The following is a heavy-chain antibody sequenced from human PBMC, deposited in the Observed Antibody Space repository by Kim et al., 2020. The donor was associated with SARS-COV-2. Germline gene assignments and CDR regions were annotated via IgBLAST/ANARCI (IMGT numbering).Heavy chain of an antibody. CDR3: ARGPVAD. J-gene: IGHJ4*02. Sequence: GGSLRLSCAASGFTFNSHDMSWFRQAPEKGLEWISYIAPSGATFYADSVKGRFTISGDTSKNTVSLQLNSLRAEDTAVYYCARGPVADWGQGTLASV. V-gene: IGHV3-23*01. CDR1: GFTFNSHD. CDR2: IAPSGAT.